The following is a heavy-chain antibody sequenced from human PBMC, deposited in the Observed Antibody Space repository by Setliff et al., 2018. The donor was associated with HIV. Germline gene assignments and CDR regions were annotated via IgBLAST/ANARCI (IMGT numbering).Heavy chain of an antibody. CDR3: VRRWGIRGYSS. D-gene: IGHD5-18*01. J-gene: IGHJ5*02. CDR2: INHSGST. V-gene: IGHV4-34*01. Sequence: SETLSLTCAVYGGYFSGHYWSWIRQPPGKGLEWIGEINHSGSTNFNPSLRSRVTISLDTSKNQFSLTLSSVTAADTAVYYCVRRWGIRGYSSWGQGTLVTVSS. CDR1: GGYFSGHY.